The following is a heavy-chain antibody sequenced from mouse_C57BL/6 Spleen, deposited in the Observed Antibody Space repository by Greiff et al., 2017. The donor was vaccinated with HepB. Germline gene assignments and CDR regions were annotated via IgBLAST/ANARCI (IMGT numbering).Heavy chain of an antibody. V-gene: IGHV1-55*01. D-gene: IGHD1-1*02. Sequence: QVQLQQPGAELVKPGASVKMSCKASGYTFTSYWITWVKQRPGQGLEWIGDIYPGSGSTNYNEKFKSKATLTVDTTSSTAYMQLSSLTSEDSAVYSYSKERRGHGLDYWGQGTTLTVSS. J-gene: IGHJ2*01. CDR3: SKERRGHGLDY. CDR1: GYTFTSYW. CDR2: IYPGSGST.